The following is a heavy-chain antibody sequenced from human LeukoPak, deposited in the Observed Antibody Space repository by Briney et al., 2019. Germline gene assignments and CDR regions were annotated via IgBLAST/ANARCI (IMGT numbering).Heavy chain of an antibody. J-gene: IGHJ6*03. Sequence: SETLSLTCAVYGGSFSGYYWSWTRQPPGKGLEWIGEINHSGSTNYNPPLKSRVTISVDTPKNQFSLKLSSVTAADTAVYYCARGYYYGSGSHYMDVWGKGTTVTVS. D-gene: IGHD3-10*01. CDR2: INHSGST. CDR1: GGSFSGYY. V-gene: IGHV4-34*01. CDR3: ARGYYYGSGSHYMDV.